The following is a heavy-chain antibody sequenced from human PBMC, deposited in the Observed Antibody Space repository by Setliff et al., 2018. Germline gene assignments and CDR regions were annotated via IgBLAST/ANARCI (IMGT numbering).Heavy chain of an antibody. Sequence: ASVKVSCKASGYTFTSYAMHWVRQAPGQRLEWMGWINAGNGNTKYSQKFQGRVTITRDTSASTAYMELRSLRSDDTAVYYCARGAAAGYYFDYWGQGTLVTV. CDR1: GYTFTSYA. CDR3: ARGAAAGYYFDY. CDR2: INAGNGNT. D-gene: IGHD6-13*01. J-gene: IGHJ4*02. V-gene: IGHV1-3*01.